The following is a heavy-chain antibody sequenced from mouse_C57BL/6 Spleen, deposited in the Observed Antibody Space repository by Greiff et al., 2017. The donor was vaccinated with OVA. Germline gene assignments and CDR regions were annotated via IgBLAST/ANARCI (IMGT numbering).Heavy chain of an antibody. CDR2: IYPGSGST. CDR1: GYTFTSYW. CDR3: ARTPYGSSCEAMDY. J-gene: IGHJ4*01. Sequence: QVQLQQPGAELVKPGASVKMSCKASGYTFTSYWITWVKQRPGQGLEWIGDIYPGSGSTNYNEKFKSKATLTVDTSSSTAYMQLSSLTSEDSAVYYGARTPYGSSCEAMDYWGQGTSVTVSS. D-gene: IGHD1-1*01. V-gene: IGHV1-55*01.